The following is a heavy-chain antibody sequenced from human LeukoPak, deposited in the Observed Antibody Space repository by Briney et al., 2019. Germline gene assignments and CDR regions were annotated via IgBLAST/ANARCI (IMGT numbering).Heavy chain of an antibody. V-gene: IGHV3-64*01. J-gene: IGHJ4*02. CDR1: GFTFSSYA. Sequence: PGGSLRLSCAASGFTFSSYAMHWVRQAPGKGLEYVSAISSNGGSTYYANSVKGRFTISRDNSKNTLYLQMGSLRAEDMAVYYCARDREYSSSWYDPLPHHSPDFDYWGQGTLVTVSS. D-gene: IGHD6-13*01. CDR2: ISSNGGST. CDR3: ARDREYSSSWYDPLPHHSPDFDY.